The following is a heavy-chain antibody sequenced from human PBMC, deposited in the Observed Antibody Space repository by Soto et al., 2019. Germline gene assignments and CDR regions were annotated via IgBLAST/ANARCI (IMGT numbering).Heavy chain of an antibody. CDR3: ARVGYDFWSGYYHSYNWFDP. D-gene: IGHD3-3*01. Sequence: PSETLSLTCTASGGSISSYYWSWIRQPPGKGLEWIGYIYYSGSTNYNPSLKSRVTISVDTSKNQFSLKLSSVTAADTAVYYCARVGYDFWSGYYHSYNWFDPWGQGTLVTVSS. CDR1: GGSISSYY. J-gene: IGHJ5*02. V-gene: IGHV4-59*01. CDR2: IYYSGST.